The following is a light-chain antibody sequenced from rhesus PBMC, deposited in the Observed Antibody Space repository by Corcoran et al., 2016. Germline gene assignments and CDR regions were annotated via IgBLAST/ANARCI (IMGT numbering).Light chain of an antibody. CDR3: QQYNSAPPWT. Sequence: DIQMTQSPSSLSASVGDRVTISCRASQGISSWLAWYQQKPGIAPKLLIYKASSLQSGVPSRFSGRGSGTDFTLPISSLQPEDFATYDCQQYNSAPPWTFGQGTKVEIK. CDR1: QGISSW. CDR2: KAS. J-gene: IGKJ1*01. V-gene: IGKV1-21*01.